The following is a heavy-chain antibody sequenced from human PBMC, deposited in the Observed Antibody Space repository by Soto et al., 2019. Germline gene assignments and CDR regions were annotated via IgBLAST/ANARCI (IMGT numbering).Heavy chain of an antibody. CDR3: AKDQGGSQIYTIFGVVTIFGTFDY. V-gene: IGHV3-23*01. D-gene: IGHD3-3*01. CDR1: RFSFSSYA. Sequence: PGGCLRLSCAASRFSFSSYAMGWVCKTTGKGLEWVSAISGSGGSTYYADSAKGRFTISRDNSKNTLYLQMNSLRAEDTAVYYCAKDQGGSQIYTIFGVVTIFGTFDYWGQGTLVTVSS. CDR2: ISGSGGST. J-gene: IGHJ4*02.